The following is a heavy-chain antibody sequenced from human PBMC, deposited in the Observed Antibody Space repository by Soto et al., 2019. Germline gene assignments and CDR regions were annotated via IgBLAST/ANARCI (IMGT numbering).Heavy chain of an antibody. Sequence: QVQLQQWGAGLLKPSETLSLTCAVYGGSFSGYYWSWIRQPPGKGLEWIGEINHSGSTNYNPSLKSRVTISVDTSKNQFSLKLSSVTAADTAVYYCARGRVFYDFWSGYYRNWFDPWGQGTLVTVSS. CDR3: ARGRVFYDFWSGYYRNWFDP. D-gene: IGHD3-3*01. J-gene: IGHJ5*02. V-gene: IGHV4-34*01. CDR1: GGSFSGYY. CDR2: INHSGST.